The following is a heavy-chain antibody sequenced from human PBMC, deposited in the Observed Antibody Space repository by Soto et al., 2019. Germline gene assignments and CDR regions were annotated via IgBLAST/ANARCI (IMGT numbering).Heavy chain of an antibody. V-gene: IGHV6-1*01. J-gene: IGHJ4*02. CDR2: TYYRSKWYY. D-gene: IGHD3-3*01. CDR1: GDSVSSNSGA. Sequence: SQTLSLTCAISGDSVSSNSGAWNWIRQSPARGLEWLGRTYYRSKWYYDYAVSAKSRITINPDTSKNQFSLQLNSVTPEDTAVYYCGRGVAPIDYWGQGTLVTVSS. CDR3: GRGVAPIDY.